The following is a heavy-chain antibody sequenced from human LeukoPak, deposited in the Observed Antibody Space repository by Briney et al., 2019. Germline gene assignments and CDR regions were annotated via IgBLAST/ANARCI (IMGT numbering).Heavy chain of an antibody. CDR3: ARENCKSTSCYIFDY. D-gene: IGHD2-2*01. J-gene: IGHJ4*02. CDR1: GFTFSNYE. V-gene: IGHV3-48*03. Sequence: GGSLXLSCAASGFTFSNYEMNWVRQAPGKGLEWVSYISSSGSTIYYADSVKGRFTISRDNAKNSLYLQMNSLRAGDTAVYYCARENCKSTSCYIFDYWGQGTLVTASS. CDR2: ISSSGSTI.